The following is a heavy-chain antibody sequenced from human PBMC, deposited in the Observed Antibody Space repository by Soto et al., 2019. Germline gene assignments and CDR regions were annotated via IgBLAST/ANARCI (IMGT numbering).Heavy chain of an antibody. D-gene: IGHD2-2*01. CDR1: GFSISDYW. Sequence: PGGSLRLSCAASGFSISDYWMSWVRQAPGKGLEWVANIKRDGSEKYYVDSVKGRFTISRDNAKNSLYLQMNSLRADDTAVYCCARDRDLAVPAAVIYFDSWGQGTLVTVSS. J-gene: IGHJ4*02. V-gene: IGHV3-7*01. CDR2: IKRDGSEK. CDR3: ARDRDLAVPAAVIYFDS.